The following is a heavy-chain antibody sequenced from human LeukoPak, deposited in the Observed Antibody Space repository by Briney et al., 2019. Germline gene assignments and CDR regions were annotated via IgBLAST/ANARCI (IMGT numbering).Heavy chain of an antibody. Sequence: GGSLRLSCAASGFTFSSYGMHWVRQAPGKGLEWVAFIRYDGSNKYYADSVKGRFTISRDNSKNTLYLQMNSLRAEDTAVYYCAKPYYYGSGSYFWYWGQGTLVTVSS. V-gene: IGHV3-30*02. CDR3: AKPYYYGSGSYFWY. J-gene: IGHJ4*02. CDR2: IRYDGSNK. CDR1: GFTFSSYG. D-gene: IGHD3-10*01.